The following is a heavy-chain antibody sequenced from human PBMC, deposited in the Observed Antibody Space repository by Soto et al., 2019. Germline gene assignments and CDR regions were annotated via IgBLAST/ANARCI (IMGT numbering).Heavy chain of an antibody. Sequence: PSETLSLTCAVSGGSISSGGYSWSWIRQPPGKGLEWIGYIYHSGSTYYNPSLKSRVTISVDRSKNQFSLKLSSVTAADTAVYYCAAAYGDAPFDYWGQGTLVTVSA. V-gene: IGHV4-30-2*01. D-gene: IGHD4-17*01. CDR2: IYHSGST. J-gene: IGHJ4*02. CDR1: GGSISSGGYS. CDR3: AAAYGDAPFDY.